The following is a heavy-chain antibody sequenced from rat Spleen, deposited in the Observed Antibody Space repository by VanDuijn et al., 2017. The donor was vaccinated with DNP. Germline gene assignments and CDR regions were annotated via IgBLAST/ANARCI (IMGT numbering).Heavy chain of an antibody. CDR2: IDSAGIT. CDR3: ARWGTYFDY. V-gene: IGHV3-3*01. Sequence: EVQLQESGPGLVKPSQSLSLTCSVTGYSITSCCRWSWIRKFPGNRLEWMGFIDSAGITNYNPSLKSRISITRDTWKNQFFLQLNSVTTEDTATYYCARWGTYFDYWGQGVMVTVSS. J-gene: IGHJ2*01. CDR1: GYSITSCCR.